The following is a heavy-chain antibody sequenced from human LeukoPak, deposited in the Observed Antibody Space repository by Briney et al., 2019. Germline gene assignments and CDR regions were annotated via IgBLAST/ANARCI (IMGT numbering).Heavy chain of an antibody. Sequence: PGGSLRLSCAASGFTFSSYAMGWVRQAPGKGLHWVSSISDSGGSAYYADSVEGRFTISRDNSKNTLYLQMNSLRAEDTAVYYCATSPLWGTSGTDYWGQGTLVTVSS. CDR1: GFTFSSYA. D-gene: IGHD1-1*01. CDR3: ATSPLWGTSGTDY. CDR2: ISDSGGSA. V-gene: IGHV3-23*01. J-gene: IGHJ4*02.